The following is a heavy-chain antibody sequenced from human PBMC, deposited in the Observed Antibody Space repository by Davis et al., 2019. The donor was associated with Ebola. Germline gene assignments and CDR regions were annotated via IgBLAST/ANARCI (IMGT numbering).Heavy chain of an antibody. Sequence: GESLKIPCAASGFTFSSYSMNWVRQAPGKGLEWVSYISSSSSTIYYADSVKGRFTISRDNAKNSLYLQMNSLRDEDTAVYYCARGRNWFDPWGQGTLVTVSS. CDR3: ARGRNWFDP. J-gene: IGHJ5*02. CDR2: ISSSSSTI. V-gene: IGHV3-48*02. CDR1: GFTFSSYS.